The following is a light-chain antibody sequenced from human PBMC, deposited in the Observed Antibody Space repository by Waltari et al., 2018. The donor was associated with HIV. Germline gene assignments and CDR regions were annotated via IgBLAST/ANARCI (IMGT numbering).Light chain of an antibody. V-gene: IGKV3-20*01. CDR1: QSVSRNY. J-gene: IGKJ3*01. CDR3: QQYGGSALFT. Sequence: ELVLTQSPGTVSLYTGERATLSCRASQSVSRNYVAWYQHKPGQAPRLLIYGASNRAAGIPDRFSGSGSGTDFTLTISRLEPEDFAVYYCQQYGGSALFTFGPGTKVEIK. CDR2: GAS.